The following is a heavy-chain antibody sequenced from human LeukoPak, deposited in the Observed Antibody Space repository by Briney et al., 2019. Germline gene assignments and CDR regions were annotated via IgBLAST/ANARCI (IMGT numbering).Heavy chain of an antibody. CDR1: GFSVSTSGVG. D-gene: IGHD4-23*01. CDR3: AHSLYGGNSSDC. Sequence: SGPTLLHPTQALTLTFTFSGFSVSTSGVGGGWIRQPPVKALEWLSLSYWDDDKRYNTSLKSRHNITKDNAKKQVERTMTNMDPVDTATYYCAHSLYGGNSSDCWGQGTLVTVSS. CDR2: SYWDDDK. J-gene: IGHJ4*02. V-gene: IGHV2-5*02.